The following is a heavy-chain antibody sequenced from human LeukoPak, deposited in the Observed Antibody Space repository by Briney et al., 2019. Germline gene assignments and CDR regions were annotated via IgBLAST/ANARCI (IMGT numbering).Heavy chain of an antibody. D-gene: IGHD2-15*01. CDR3: AKDPPCSGGTCYGYFEP. CDR2: ISGSGGNT. Sequence: GGSLRLSCAASGFTFSTYAMNWVRQAPGKGLEWVSIISGSGGNTFYADSVKGRFTISRDNSKNTLYLQMNNLRDEDTAVYYCAKDPPCSGGTCYGYFEPWGQGILVTVSS. CDR1: GFTFSTYA. J-gene: IGHJ4*02. V-gene: IGHV3-23*01.